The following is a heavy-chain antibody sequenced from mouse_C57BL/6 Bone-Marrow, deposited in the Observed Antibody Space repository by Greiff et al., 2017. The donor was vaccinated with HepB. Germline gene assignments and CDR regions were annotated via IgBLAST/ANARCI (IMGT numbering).Heavy chain of an antibody. Sequence: DVKLVESGGGLVKPGGSLKLSCAASGFTFSDYGMHWVRQAPEKGLEWVAYISSGSSTIYYADTVKGRFTISRDNAKNTLFLQMTSLRSEDTAMYYCARTVDYGAWFAYWGQGTLVTVSA. CDR1: GFTFSDYG. V-gene: IGHV5-17*01. CDR2: ISSGSSTI. CDR3: ARTVDYGAWFAY. D-gene: IGHD1-1*01. J-gene: IGHJ3*01.